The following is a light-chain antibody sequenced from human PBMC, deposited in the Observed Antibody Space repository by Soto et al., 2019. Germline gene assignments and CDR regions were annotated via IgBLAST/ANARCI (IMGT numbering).Light chain of an antibody. CDR3: SSYGGYNNVV. CDR1: SSDVGGYNY. V-gene: IGLV2-8*01. J-gene: IGLJ7*01. CDR2: EVN. Sequence: QPVLTQPPSASGSPGQSVTISCTGTSSDVGGYNYVSWFQQHPGKAPKLIIHEVNQRPSGVPDRFSGSKSGNTASLTVSGLQAEDEGTYYCSSYGGYNNVVFGTGTQLTVL.